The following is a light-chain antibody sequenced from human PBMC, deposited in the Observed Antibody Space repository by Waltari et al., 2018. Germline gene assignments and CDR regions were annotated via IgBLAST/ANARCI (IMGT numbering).Light chain of an antibody. J-gene: IGLJ2*01. CDR2: DVA. Sequence: QSALTQPASVSGSPAQSIPIPCPVSSGDVGGSDSVSWYQQIPGNAPTLIIFDVAHRPSGISHRFSGSKSGNMASLTISGLQAEDEADYYCSSSTSSTTLLFGGGTKVTVL. CDR3: SSSTSSTTLL. V-gene: IGLV2-14*01. CDR1: SGDVGGSDS.